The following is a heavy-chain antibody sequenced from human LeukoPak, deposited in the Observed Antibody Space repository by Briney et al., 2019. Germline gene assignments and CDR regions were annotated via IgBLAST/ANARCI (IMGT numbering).Heavy chain of an antibody. Sequence: PSQTLSLTCTVSGGSISSGDYYWSWIRQPPGKGLEWIGYIYYSGSTYYNPSLKSRVTISVDTSKNQFSLKLSSVTAADTAVYYCARVYLLVYSSGWYEPHRKGGWFDPWGQGTLVTVSS. CDR3: ARVYLLVYSSGWYEPHRKGGWFDP. CDR2: IYYSGST. CDR1: GGSISSGDYY. D-gene: IGHD6-19*01. V-gene: IGHV4-30-4*01. J-gene: IGHJ5*02.